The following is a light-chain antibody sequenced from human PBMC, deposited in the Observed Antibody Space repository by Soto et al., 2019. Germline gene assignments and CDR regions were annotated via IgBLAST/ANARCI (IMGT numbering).Light chain of an antibody. V-gene: IGKV3-15*01. CDR2: GAS. J-gene: IGKJ5*01. Sequence: EIVMTQSPATLSVSPGEGATLSCRASQSVRTKLAWYQQKAGQAPRLLIYGASTRASGVSDRFSGSGSGTEYTLTISRLEPEDFAVYYCQQYGRSLPITFGQGTRLEIK. CDR1: QSVRTK. CDR3: QQYGRSLPIT.